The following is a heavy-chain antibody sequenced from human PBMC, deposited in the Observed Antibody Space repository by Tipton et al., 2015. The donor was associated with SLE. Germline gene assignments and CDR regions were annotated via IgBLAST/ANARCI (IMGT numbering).Heavy chain of an antibody. D-gene: IGHD1-26*01. Sequence: LRLSCTVSGGSISSGSYYWSWIRQPPGKGLEWIGEINHSGSTNYNPSLKSRVTISVDTSKHQFSLKLSSVTAADTAVYYCARESSGSHLFDYWGQGTLVTVSS. CDR3: ARESSGSHLFDY. V-gene: IGHV4-39*07. J-gene: IGHJ4*02. CDR1: GGSISSGSYY. CDR2: INHSGST.